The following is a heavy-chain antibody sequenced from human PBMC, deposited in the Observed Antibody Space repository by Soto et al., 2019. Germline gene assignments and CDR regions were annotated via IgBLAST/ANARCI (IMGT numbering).Heavy chain of an antibody. Sequence: QEELVQSGAEMKKPGSSVNVSCKASEGTFSSYSITWVRQAPVQRLEWMGEIIPLLGTVNYAQKFQGRVTITGDRSTSTVYMGLSSLRSDDTAVYYCARDPVDIFGYMDVWGPGTKVTVSS. CDR3: ARDPVDIFGYMDV. V-gene: IGHV1-69*06. CDR2: IIPLLGTV. J-gene: IGHJ6*02. D-gene: IGHD3-3*02. CDR1: EGTFSSYS.